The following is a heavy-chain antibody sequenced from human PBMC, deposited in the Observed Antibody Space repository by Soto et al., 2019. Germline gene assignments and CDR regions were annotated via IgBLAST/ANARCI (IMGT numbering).Heavy chain of an antibody. CDR3: ANVPIWCSSTSCYTEGFDY. J-gene: IGHJ4*02. D-gene: IGHD2-2*02. CDR1: GFPFSDYA. V-gene: IGHV3-23*01. CDR2: ISAGGST. Sequence: LRLSCTASGFPFSDYAMSWVRQPPGKGLEWVSVISAGGSTYYADSVKGRFTVSRANSKNTLYLQMNSLRAEDTAVYYCANVPIWCSSTSCYTEGFDYWGQGTLVTVSS.